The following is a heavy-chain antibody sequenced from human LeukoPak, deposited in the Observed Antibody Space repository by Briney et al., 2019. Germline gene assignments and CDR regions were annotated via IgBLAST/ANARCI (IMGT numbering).Heavy chain of an antibody. CDR2: ISYSGST. Sequence: SETLSLTCTVSGGSISSYYWSWIRQPPGKELEWIGYISYSGSTDFNPSLKSRVTISVDTSKNQFSLKLSSVTAADTAVYYCAREGTAGTNLNWFDPWGQGTLVTVSS. V-gene: IGHV4-59*01. D-gene: IGHD1-1*01. CDR1: GGSISSYY. J-gene: IGHJ5*02. CDR3: AREGTAGTNLNWFDP.